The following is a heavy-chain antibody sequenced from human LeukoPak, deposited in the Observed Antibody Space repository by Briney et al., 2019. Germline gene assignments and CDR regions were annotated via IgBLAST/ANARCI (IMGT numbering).Heavy chain of an antibody. CDR2: ITTSDGNT. Sequence: GGSLRLSCAASGFTFSSYTMSWVRQAPGKGLEWVSTITTSDGNTYYADSVKGRFTVSRDNSKSTLFLQMNSLRAEDTAVYYCAAPSGDYWGQGTLVTVSS. V-gene: IGHV3-23*01. J-gene: IGHJ4*02. CDR1: GFTFSSYT. CDR3: AAPSGDY.